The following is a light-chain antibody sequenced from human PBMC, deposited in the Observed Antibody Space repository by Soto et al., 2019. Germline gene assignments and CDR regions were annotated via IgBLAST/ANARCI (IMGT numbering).Light chain of an antibody. J-gene: IGLJ2*01. CDR1: SSNTGAGYD. V-gene: IGLV1-40*01. CDR2: GNS. Sequence: QSVLTQPPSVSGAPGQRVTISCTGSSSNTGAGYDVHWYQQLPGTAPKLLIYGNSNRPSGVPDRFSGSKSGTAASLAITGLQAEVEADYYCQSCDSSLSGGVLGEGPKLT. CDR3: QSCDSSLSGGV.